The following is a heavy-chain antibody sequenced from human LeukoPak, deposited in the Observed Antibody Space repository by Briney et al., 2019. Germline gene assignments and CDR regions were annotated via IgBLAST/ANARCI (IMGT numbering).Heavy chain of an antibody. CDR2: ISYDGSNK. J-gene: IGHJ4*02. CDR3: ARDRDSSGWYEGFDY. D-gene: IGHD6-19*01. Sequence: PGGSLRLSCAASGFTFSSSAMHWVRQAPDKGLEWVAVISYDGSNKHYADSVKGRFTISRDNSKNTLYLQMNSLRADDTAVYYCARDRDSSGWYEGFDYWGQGTLVTVSS. V-gene: IGHV3-30-3*01. CDR1: GFTFSSSA.